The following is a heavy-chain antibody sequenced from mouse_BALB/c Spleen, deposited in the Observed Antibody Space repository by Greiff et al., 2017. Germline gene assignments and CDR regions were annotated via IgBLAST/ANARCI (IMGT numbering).Heavy chain of an antibody. J-gene: IGHJ4*01. CDR3: ARDPSSYGYAMDY. Sequence: EVQGVESGGGLVKPGGSLKLSCAASGFTFSSYAMSWVRQSPEKRLEWVAEISSGGSYTYYPDTVTGRFTISRDNAKNTLYLEMSSLRSEDTAMYYCARDPSSYGYAMDYWGQGTSVTVSS. D-gene: IGHD1-1*01. V-gene: IGHV5-9-4*01. CDR1: GFTFSSYA. CDR2: ISSGGSYT.